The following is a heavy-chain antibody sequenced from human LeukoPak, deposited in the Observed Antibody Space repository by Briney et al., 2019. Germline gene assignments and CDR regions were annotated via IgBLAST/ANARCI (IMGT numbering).Heavy chain of an antibody. CDR2: INTDGTVT. J-gene: IGHJ4*02. D-gene: IGHD6-19*01. CDR3: ATKQWLAPPPDS. V-gene: IGHV3-74*01. Sequence: GGSLRLSCAASGFTFSKCWMLWVRQAPGKGLESASRINTDGTVTTYADSVKGRFTVSRDNADNTMFLQMNSVRDEDTAVYYCATKQWLAPPPDSWGQGTPVTVSS. CDR1: GFTFSKCW.